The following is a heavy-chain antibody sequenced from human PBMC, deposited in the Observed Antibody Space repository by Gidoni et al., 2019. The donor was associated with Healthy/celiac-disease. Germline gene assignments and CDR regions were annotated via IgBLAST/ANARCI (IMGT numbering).Heavy chain of an antibody. Sequence: QVQLVQSGAEVKKPGASVKVSCQASGYTFTSYGIRWVRQAPGQGLEWMGWISAYNGNTNYAQKLQGRVTMTTDTSTSTAYMELRSLRSDDTAVYYCARVAYCGGDCLHYYYYGMDVWGQGTTVTVSS. CDR3: ARVAYCGGDCLHYYYYGMDV. J-gene: IGHJ6*02. CDR1: GYTFTSYG. V-gene: IGHV1-18*01. CDR2: ISAYNGNT. D-gene: IGHD2-21*01.